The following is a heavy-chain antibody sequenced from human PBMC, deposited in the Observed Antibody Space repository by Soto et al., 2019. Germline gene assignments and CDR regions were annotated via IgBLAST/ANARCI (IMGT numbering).Heavy chain of an antibody. D-gene: IGHD6-13*01. CDR3: ARVVVAGPYSSSGAWFDP. CDR1: GGSISSGGYY. J-gene: IGHJ5*02. CDR2: IYYSGST. Sequence: SETLSLTCTVSGGSISSGGYYWSWIRQHPGKGLEWIGYIYYSGSTYYNPSLKSRVTISVDTSKNQFSLKLSSVTAADTAVYYCARVVVAGPYSSSGAWFDPWGQGTLVTVSS. V-gene: IGHV4-31*03.